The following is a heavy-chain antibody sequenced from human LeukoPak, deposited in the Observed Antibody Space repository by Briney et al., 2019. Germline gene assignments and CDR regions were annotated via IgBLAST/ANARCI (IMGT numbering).Heavy chain of an antibody. CDR1: GYTFTSYY. CDR3: ARGGVGATTYVWFDP. CDR2: INPSGGST. Sequence: GASVKVSCKASGYTFTSYYMHWVRQAPGQGLECMGIINPSGGSTSYAQKFQGRVTTTRDMSTSTVYMELSSLRSEDTAVYYCARGGVGATTYVWFDPWGQGTLVTVSS. J-gene: IGHJ5*02. V-gene: IGHV1-46*01. D-gene: IGHD1-26*01.